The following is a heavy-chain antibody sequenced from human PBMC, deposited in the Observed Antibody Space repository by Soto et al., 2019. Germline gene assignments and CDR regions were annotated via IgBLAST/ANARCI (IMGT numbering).Heavy chain of an antibody. Sequence: TLSLTCTVSPGSITSGDYFWAWIRQPPGKGLEFIGSVHSSGGTYYSPSLKSRASISIDKSRNQFSLKLTSVNAGDTAVYFCASVVVGATRQTGSDHWGQGTLVTVSS. V-gene: IGHV4-39*01. CDR2: VHSSGGT. CDR3: ASVVVGATRQTGSDH. J-gene: IGHJ4*02. D-gene: IGHD2-15*01. CDR1: PGSITSGDYF.